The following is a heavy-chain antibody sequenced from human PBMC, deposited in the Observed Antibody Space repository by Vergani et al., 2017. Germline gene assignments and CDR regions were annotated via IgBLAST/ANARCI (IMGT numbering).Heavy chain of an antibody. J-gene: IGHJ3*02. CDR2: IKQDGSEK. V-gene: IGHV3-7*01. Sequence: EVQLVESGGGLVKPGGSLRLSCAASGFTFSSYWMSWVLQAPGKGLEWVANIKQDGSEKYYVDSVKGRFTISRDNAKNSLYLQMNSLRAEDTAVYYCAKDRLTGDAFDIWGQGTMVTVSS. D-gene: IGHD1-14*01. CDR3: AKDRLTGDAFDI. CDR1: GFTFSSYW.